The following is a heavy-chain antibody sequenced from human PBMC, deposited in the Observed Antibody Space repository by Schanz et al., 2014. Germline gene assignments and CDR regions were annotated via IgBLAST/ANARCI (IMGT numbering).Heavy chain of an antibody. J-gene: IGHJ4*02. V-gene: IGHV4-34*01. Sequence: QVQLQQWGAGLLKPSETLSLSCAVYSGSFSGYYWSWIRQPPGKGLEWIGEINHSGSTNYNPSLKSRVTISVETSKNQSSRKLSSVTAADTAVYYCARGVLGSGYRQQYYFDHWGQGTLVTVSS. D-gene: IGHD3-3*01. CDR1: SGSFSGYY. CDR3: ARGVLGSGYRQQYYFDH. CDR2: INHSGST.